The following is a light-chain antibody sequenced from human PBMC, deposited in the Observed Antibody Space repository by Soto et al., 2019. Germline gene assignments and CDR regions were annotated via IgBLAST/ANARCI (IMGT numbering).Light chain of an antibody. CDR2: DVS. CDR3: SSYTTGGTYV. CDR1: SSDIGGYNY. Sequence: QSALTQPASVSGSPGQSITISCTGTSSDIGGYNYVSWYQQHPGKAPKLMIYDVSNRPSGVSNRFSGSKSGNTASLTISGLQAEDEAAYYCSSYTTGGTYVFGTGTKVTV. V-gene: IGLV2-14*03. J-gene: IGLJ1*01.